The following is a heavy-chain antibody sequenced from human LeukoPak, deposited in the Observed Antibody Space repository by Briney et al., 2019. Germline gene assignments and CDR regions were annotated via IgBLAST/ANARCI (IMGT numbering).Heavy chain of an antibody. J-gene: IGHJ4*02. CDR2: IRYDGSNK. CDR3: AKDQGGWYALDY. D-gene: IGHD6-19*01. Sequence: PGGSLRLSCAASGFTFSSYGMHWVRQAPGKGLEGVAFIRYDGSNKYYADSVKGRFTISRDNSKNTLYLQMNSLRAEDTAVYYCAKDQGGWYALDYWGQGTLVTVSS. V-gene: IGHV3-30*02. CDR1: GFTFSSYG.